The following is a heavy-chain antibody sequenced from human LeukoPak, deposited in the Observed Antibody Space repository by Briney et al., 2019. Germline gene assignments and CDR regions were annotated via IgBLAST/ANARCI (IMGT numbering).Heavy chain of an antibody. Sequence: PGASVKVSCKASGYTFTRYDINWVRQATGQGLEWMGWINTKSGMTGHAQKFQGRITITKDTSISTVYMELSSLSSEDTAVYFCARVDGSVDYWGQATLVTVSS. CDR1: GYTFTRYD. CDR2: INTKSGMT. CDR3: ARVDGSVDY. V-gene: IGHV1-8*03. D-gene: IGHD3-22*01. J-gene: IGHJ4*02.